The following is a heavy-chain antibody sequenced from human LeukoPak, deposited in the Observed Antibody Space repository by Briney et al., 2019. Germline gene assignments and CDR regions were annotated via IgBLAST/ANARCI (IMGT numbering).Heavy chain of an antibody. D-gene: IGHD1-26*01. Sequence: QPGGSLRLSCAASRFTFSYYWMSWVRQAPGKGLEWVANIKPDGSEKYYVDSVKGRFTISRDNVKNSLYLQMNSLRAEDTAVYYCARDESLGATTAWGQGTLVTVSS. V-gene: IGHV3-7*01. J-gene: IGHJ5*02. CDR1: RFTFSYYW. CDR3: ARDESLGATTA. CDR2: IKPDGSEK.